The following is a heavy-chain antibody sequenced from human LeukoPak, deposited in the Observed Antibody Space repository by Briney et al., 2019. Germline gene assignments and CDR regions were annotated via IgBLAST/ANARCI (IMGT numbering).Heavy chain of an antibody. V-gene: IGHV4-59*01. CDR1: GGSIGRYY. J-gene: IGHJ4*02. D-gene: IGHD1-26*01. CDR2: IYYSGIT. CDR3: ARDYQMSGTYSYYFDY. Sequence: PSETLSLTCTVSGGSIGRYYWSWVRQPPGKGLEWIGYIYYSGITNYNPSLKSRVTISVDTSKNQFSLKLSSVTAGDTAMYYCARDYQMSGTYSYYFDYWGQGTLVTVSS.